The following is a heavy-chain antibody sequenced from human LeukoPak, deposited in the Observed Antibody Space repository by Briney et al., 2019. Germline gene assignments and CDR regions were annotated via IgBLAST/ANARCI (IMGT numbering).Heavy chain of an antibody. CDR1: GFTFSTYA. V-gene: IGHV3-23*01. J-gene: IGHJ1*01. D-gene: IGHD3-22*01. Sequence: PGGSLRLSCAASGFTFSTYAMTWVRQAPGKGLEWVSTISSGADYTYYADSVKGRFTISRDNSKSTLYLQMNSLRAEDTAVYYCARAPSEIGGYYPEYFRHWGQGTLVIVSS. CDR2: ISSGADYT. CDR3: ARAPSEIGGYYPEYFRH.